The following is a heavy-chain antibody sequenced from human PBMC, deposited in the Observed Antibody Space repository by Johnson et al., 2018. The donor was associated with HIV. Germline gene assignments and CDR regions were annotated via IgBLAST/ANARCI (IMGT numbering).Heavy chain of an antibody. J-gene: IGHJ3*02. CDR3: AKFAVAGFDI. D-gene: IGHD6-19*01. CDR1: GFTFSSYA. Sequence: QVQLVESGGGVVQPGRSLRLSCAASGFTFSSYAMHWVRQAPGKGLEWVAVISYDGSNKYYADSVKGRFTISRDNSKNTLYLQMNSLRAEDTAVYYCAKFAVAGFDIWDQGTMVTVSS. V-gene: IGHV3-30*18. CDR2: ISYDGSNK.